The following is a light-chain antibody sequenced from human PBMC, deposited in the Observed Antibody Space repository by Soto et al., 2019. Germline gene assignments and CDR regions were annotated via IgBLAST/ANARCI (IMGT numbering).Light chain of an antibody. CDR2: DAS. CDR3: QQRSNWPLWS. Sequence: EIVLTQSPATLSLAPGERATLSCRASQSVGNYLAWYQQNPGQAPSLLIYDASDRATGVQAGFSSSGSGTDLTLTISGLEPEDFAVYFCQQRSNWPLWSFGQGTKV. V-gene: IGKV3-11*01. CDR1: QSVGNY. J-gene: IGKJ1*01.